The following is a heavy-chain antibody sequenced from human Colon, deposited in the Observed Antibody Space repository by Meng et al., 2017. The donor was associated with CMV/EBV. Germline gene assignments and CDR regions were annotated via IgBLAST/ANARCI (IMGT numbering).Heavy chain of an antibody. Sequence: GESLKISCAASGFTFSSYGMSWVRQAPGKGLVWVSRINGDGSGTSYADSVKGRFTISRDNAKNTLYLQMNSLRAEDTAVYYCARVPGGGYYDGSGAFDIWGQGTMVTVSS. CDR1: GFTFSSYG. D-gene: IGHD3-22*01. J-gene: IGHJ3*02. CDR3: ARVPGGGYYDGSGAFDI. V-gene: IGHV3-74*01. CDR2: INGDGSGT.